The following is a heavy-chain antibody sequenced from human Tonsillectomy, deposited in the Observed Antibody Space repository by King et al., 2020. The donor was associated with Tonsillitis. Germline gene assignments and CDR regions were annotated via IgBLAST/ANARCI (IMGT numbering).Heavy chain of an antibody. CDR1: GFTFSSYW. CDR3: ARDLRGDDYGDYILAY. CDR2: IKQDGSKK. D-gene: IGHD4-17*01. Sequence: VQLVESGGGLVQPGGSLRLSCAASGFTFSSYWMSWVRQAPGKGLEWVANIKQDGSKKFYEDSVKGRFTISRDNAKNSLYLQMNSLRAEDTAVYYCARDLRGDDYGDYILAYWGQGTLVTVSS. V-gene: IGHV3-7*03. J-gene: IGHJ4*02.